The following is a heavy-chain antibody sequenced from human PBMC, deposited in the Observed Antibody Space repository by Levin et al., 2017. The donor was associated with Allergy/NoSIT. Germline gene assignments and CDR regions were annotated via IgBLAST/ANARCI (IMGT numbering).Heavy chain of an antibody. D-gene: IGHD4-17*01. CDR3: ARDYGDPYHFDY. Sequence: PSETLSLTCAVSGGSISSNNWWSWVRQPPGKGLEWIGEIYHTGGTNYNPSLKSRVTISIDKSKNQFSLTLSSVTAADTAMYYCARDYGDPYHFDYWGQGTLVTVSS. J-gene: IGHJ4*02. CDR1: GGSISSNNW. CDR2: IYHTGGT. V-gene: IGHV4-4*02.